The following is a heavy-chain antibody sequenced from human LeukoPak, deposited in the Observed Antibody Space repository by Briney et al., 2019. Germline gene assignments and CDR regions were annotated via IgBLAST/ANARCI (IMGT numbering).Heavy chain of an antibody. CDR1: GYTFSDYY. J-gene: IGHJ4*02. V-gene: IGHV1-46*01. Sequence: ASVKVSCKASGYTFSDYYMHWVRQAPGQGLEWMGMINPIGGGTRYAQRFQGRVTMTRDTSTSTVYMELSSLRSDDTAVYYCARAYSGYDLFDYWGQGTLVTVSS. D-gene: IGHD5-12*01. CDR2: INPIGGGT. CDR3: ARAYSGYDLFDY.